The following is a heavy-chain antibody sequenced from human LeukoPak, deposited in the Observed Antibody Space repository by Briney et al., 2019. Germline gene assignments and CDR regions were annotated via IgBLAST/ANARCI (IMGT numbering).Heavy chain of an antibody. J-gene: IGHJ3*02. CDR1: GGSISSSSYY. CDR3: ARDSSVLHAFDI. Sequence: SETLSLTCTVSGGSISSSSYYWGWIRQPPGKGLEWIGSIYYSGSTYYNPSLKSRVTISVDTSKNQFSLKLSSVTAADTAVYYCARDSSVLHAFDIWGQGTMVTVSS. CDR2: IYYSGST. D-gene: IGHD2-15*01. V-gene: IGHV4-39*07.